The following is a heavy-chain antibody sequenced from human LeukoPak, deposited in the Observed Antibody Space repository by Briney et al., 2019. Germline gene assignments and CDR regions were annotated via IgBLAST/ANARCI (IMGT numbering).Heavy chain of an antibody. Sequence: ASVKVSCKASGYTFTGYYMHWVRQAPGQELEWMGRINPNSVGTNYAQKIQGRVTMTRDTSISTAYMELSRLRSDDTAVYYCARSLYCSSTSWNWFDPWGQGTLVTVSS. D-gene: IGHD2-2*01. J-gene: IGHJ5*02. V-gene: IGHV1-2*06. CDR2: INPNSVGT. CDR1: GYTFTGYY. CDR3: ARSLYCSSTSWNWFDP.